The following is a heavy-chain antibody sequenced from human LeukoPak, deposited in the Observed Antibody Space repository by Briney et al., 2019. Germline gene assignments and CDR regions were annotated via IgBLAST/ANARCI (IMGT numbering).Heavy chain of an antibody. CDR3: ARGLLQQQLEKTRVFDY. CDR2: IYHSGST. D-gene: IGHD6-13*01. CDR1: GGSISSGGYS. Sequence: SETLSLTCAVSGGSISSGGYSWSWIRQPPGKGLEWIGYIYHSGSTNYNPSLKSRVTISVDTSKNQISLKLSSVTAADTAVYYCARGLLQQQLEKTRVFDYWGQGTLVTVSS. V-gene: IGHV4-30-2*01. J-gene: IGHJ4*02.